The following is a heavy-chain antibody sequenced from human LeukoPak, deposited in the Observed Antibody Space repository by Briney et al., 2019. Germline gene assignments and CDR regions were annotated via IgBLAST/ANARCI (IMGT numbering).Heavy chain of an antibody. CDR2: IYHSGST. CDR3: ARERSGYSLFDY. V-gene: IGHV4-38-2*02. Sequence: SETLSLTCTVSGYSISSGYYWGWIRPPPGKGLEWIGSIYHSGSTYYNPSLKSRVTISVDTSKNQFSLKLSSVTAADTAVYYCARERSGYSLFDYWGQGTLVTVSS. CDR1: GYSISSGYY. D-gene: IGHD3-22*01. J-gene: IGHJ4*02.